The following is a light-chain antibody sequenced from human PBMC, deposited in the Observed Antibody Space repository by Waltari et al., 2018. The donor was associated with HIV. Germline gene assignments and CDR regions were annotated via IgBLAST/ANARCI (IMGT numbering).Light chain of an antibody. J-gene: IGLJ2*01. Sequence: QTVVTQEPSFSVSPGGTVTLTCGLNSGSVSTSSSPSWYHKTPGQAPRTLIYSTNTRSAGVPDRFSGSILGNKAALTITGAQADDESDYYCVLYMGSGIWVFGGGTKLTVL. CDR3: VLYMGSGIWV. V-gene: IGLV8-61*01. CDR2: STN. CDR1: SGSVSTSSS.